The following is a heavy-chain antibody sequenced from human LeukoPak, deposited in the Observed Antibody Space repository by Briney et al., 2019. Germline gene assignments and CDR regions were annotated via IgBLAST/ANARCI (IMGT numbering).Heavy chain of an antibody. CDR1: GFSLSISGVG. V-gene: IGHV2-5*01. CDR2: IYWNDDK. CDR3: VRPLRFGELY. Sequence: SGPTLVNPTQTLTLTCTFSGFSLSISGVGVGWIRQPPGKALEWLALIYWNDDKRYSPSLKNRLTITKDTSKNQVVLTMTNMDPVDTATYFCVRPLRFGELYWGQGTLVTVSS. D-gene: IGHD3-16*01. J-gene: IGHJ4*02.